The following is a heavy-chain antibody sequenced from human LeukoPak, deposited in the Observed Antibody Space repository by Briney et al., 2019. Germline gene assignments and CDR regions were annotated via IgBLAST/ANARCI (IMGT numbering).Heavy chain of an antibody. CDR1: DYSVGSAYY. J-gene: IGHJ4*02. Sequence: SETLSLTCAVSDYSVGSAYYWGWIRPPPGKGLEWIGNIYYRGNTYYNPSLKGRVTISIDTSNNQFFLKLTSVTAADTAVYYCAKSFNWNTEYYFDYWGQGILVTVSS. CDR2: IYYRGNT. V-gene: IGHV4-38-2*01. CDR3: AKSFNWNTEYYFDY. D-gene: IGHD1-1*01.